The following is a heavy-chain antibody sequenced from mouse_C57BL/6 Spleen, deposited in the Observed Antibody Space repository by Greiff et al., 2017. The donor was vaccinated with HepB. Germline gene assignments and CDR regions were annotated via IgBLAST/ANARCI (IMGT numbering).Heavy chain of an antibody. V-gene: IGHV1-61*01. J-gene: IGHJ3*01. D-gene: IGHD1-1*01. Sequence: QVQLKQPGAELVRPGSSVKLSCKASGYTFTSYWMDWVKQRPGQGLEWIGNIYPSDSETHYNQKFKDKATLTVDKSSSTAYMQLSSLTSEDSAVYYCARFASSSPFAYWGQGTLVTVSA. CDR2: IYPSDSET. CDR3: ARFASSSPFAY. CDR1: GYTFTSYW.